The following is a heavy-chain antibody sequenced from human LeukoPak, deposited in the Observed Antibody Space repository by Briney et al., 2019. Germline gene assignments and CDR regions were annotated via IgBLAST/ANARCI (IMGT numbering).Heavy chain of an antibody. V-gene: IGHV3-7*01. CDR1: GFTFRDYW. Sequence: GGSLRLSCAASGFTFRDYWMSWMRQAPGKGLEWVANIKYDGDEEYYVDSVKGRFTISRDNAKNSLYLQLNSLRVEDTAVYYCRSGGAAPGAFDNWGQGTLVTVSP. CDR2: IKYDGDEE. J-gene: IGHJ4*02. CDR3: RSGGAAPGAFDN. D-gene: IGHD4/OR15-4a*01.